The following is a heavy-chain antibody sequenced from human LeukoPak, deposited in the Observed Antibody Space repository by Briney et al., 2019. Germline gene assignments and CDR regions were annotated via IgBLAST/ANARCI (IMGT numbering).Heavy chain of an antibody. Sequence: GESLKISCKGSGYSFTSYWIGWVRQMPGKGLEWMGIIYPGDSDTRYSASFQGQVTISADKSISTAYLQWSSLKASDTAMYYCARLQYYDILTGYYNFFDYWGQGTLVTVSS. CDR3: ARLQYYDILTGYYNFFDY. CDR2: IYPGDSDT. J-gene: IGHJ4*02. V-gene: IGHV5-51*01. CDR1: GYSFTSYW. D-gene: IGHD3-9*01.